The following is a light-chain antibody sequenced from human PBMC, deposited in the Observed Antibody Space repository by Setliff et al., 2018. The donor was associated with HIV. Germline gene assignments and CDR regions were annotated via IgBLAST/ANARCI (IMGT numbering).Light chain of an antibody. CDR2: EVI. CDR1: SSDIGVSKY. V-gene: IGLV2-14*01. J-gene: IGLJ3*02. Sequence: QSALTQPASVSGSPGQSITISRTGTSSDIGVSKYVSWYQQHPGRAPKLMIFEVINRPSGVSDRFSGSKSGNTASLTISGLQAEDEADYYCSSYKTGNTLVFGGGTKVTVL. CDR3: SSYKTGNTLV.